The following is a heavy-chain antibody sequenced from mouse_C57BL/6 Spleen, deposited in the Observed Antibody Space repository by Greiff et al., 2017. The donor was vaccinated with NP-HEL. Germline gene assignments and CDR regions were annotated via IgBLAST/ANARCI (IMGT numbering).Heavy chain of an antibody. V-gene: IGHV1-15*01. Sequence: VKLQESGAELVRPGASVTLSCKASGYTFTDYEMHWVKQTPVHGLEWIGAFDPETGGTAYNQKFKGKAILTADKSSSTAYMELRSLTSEDSAVYYCTRRLMDGYRYYFDYWGQGTTLTVSS. CDR2: FDPETGGT. CDR1: GYTFTDYE. J-gene: IGHJ2*01. D-gene: IGHD2-3*01. CDR3: TRRLMDGYRYYFDY.